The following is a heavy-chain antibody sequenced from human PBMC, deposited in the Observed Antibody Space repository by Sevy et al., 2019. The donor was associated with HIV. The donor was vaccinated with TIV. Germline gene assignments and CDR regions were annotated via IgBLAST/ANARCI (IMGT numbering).Heavy chain of an antibody. CDR3: ARSPPVVVVPGAPSWFDP. D-gene: IGHD2-2*01. V-gene: IGHV4-34*01. Sequence: LSLTCAVHDGSFSGYYWNWIRQLPGKGLEWIGEINESGITYYNPSLKSRVTISVDTSRKQFSLKLNSVTAADTAVYFCARSPPVVVVPGAPSWFDPWGQGTLVTVSS. J-gene: IGHJ5*02. CDR2: INESGIT. CDR1: DGSFSGYY.